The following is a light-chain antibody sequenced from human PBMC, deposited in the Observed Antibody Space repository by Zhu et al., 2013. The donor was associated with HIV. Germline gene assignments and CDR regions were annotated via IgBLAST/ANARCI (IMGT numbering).Light chain of an antibody. CDR2: GAS. Sequence: DIQMSQSPSSLSASVGDRVTIACRASQGVGSLLNWYQHKPGEAPQLLIFGASSLHSGVPDRFSGSGSGTEFRLTISSLHPEDFATYYCQQSYSAPCTFGAGTKL. CDR3: QQSYSAPCT. V-gene: IGKV1-39*01. J-gene: IGKJ2*02. CDR1: QGVGSL.